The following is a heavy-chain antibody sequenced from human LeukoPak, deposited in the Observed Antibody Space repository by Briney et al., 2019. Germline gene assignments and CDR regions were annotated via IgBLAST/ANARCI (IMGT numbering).Heavy chain of an antibody. J-gene: IGHJ4*02. D-gene: IGHD3-3*01. V-gene: IGHV4-39*01. CDR2: IYYSGST. CDR1: GGSISSSSYY. Sequence: PSETLSLTCTVPGGSISSSSYYWGWIRQPPGKGLEWIGSIYYSGSTYYNPSLKSRVTISVDTSKNQFSLKLSFVTAADTAVYYCASSITIFGVVIRFDYWGQGTLVTVSS. CDR3: ASSITIFGVVIRFDY.